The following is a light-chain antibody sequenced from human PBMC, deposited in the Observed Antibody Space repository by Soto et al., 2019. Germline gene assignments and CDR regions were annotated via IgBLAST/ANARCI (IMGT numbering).Light chain of an antibody. J-gene: IGLJ3*02. CDR3: CSHAGSSTWV. CDR1: SRDVGAYDY. Sequence: QSALTQPPSVSGSPGQSVTISCTGTSRDVGAYDYVSWYQQHPGRAPNVIIYEVSERPSGVPDRFSGSKSGNTASLTISGLQAEDEADYYCCSHAGSSTWVIGGGTKLTVL. V-gene: IGLV2-11*02. CDR2: EVS.